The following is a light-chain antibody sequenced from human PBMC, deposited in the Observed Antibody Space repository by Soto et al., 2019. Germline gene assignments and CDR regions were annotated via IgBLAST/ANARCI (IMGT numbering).Light chain of an antibody. CDR1: QSISRW. Sequence: DIQMTQSPSTLSASVGDRVTITCRASQSISRWLAWYQQKPGTAPKLLIYEASTLDSGVTSRFSGSRSGTEFTLTVSSLQPDDFATYYCQQYNDSFPYTFGQGTKLESK. V-gene: IGKV1-5*03. CDR2: EAS. J-gene: IGKJ2*01. CDR3: QQYNDSFPYT.